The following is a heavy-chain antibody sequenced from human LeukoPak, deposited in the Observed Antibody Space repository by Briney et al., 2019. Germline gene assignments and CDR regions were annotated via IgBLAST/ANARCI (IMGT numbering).Heavy chain of an antibody. V-gene: IGHV4-4*07. Sequence: SETLSLTCTVSGGSISSYYWNWIRQPTGKGLEWVGRIYTSGSTNYNPSLKSRVSMSVDTSKNQFSLKLSSVTAADTAVYYCARGKVVAGTPGQNSWDYWGQGTLVTVSS. J-gene: IGHJ4*02. D-gene: IGHD6-19*01. CDR1: GGSISSYY. CDR3: ARGKVVAGTPGQNSWDY. CDR2: IYTSGST.